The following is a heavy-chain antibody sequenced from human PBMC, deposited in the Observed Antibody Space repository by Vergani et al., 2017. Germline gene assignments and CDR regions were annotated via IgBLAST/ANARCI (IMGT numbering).Heavy chain of an antibody. CDR2: IIPIIRLA. CDR3: VRVAPGDNSGWEPFDY. Sequence: QVHLEQSGTEVKKPGSSVKVSCKVSGDIFNNYTVTWVRQAPGQGLEWMGRIIPIIRLATYAQKFQDRVKITGDTSTNTVYMEMNNLRSEDTAVYYCVRVAPGDNSGWEPFDYWGQGTLVTVSS. D-gene: IGHD6-19*01. CDR1: GDIFNNYT. J-gene: IGHJ4*02. V-gene: IGHV1-69*02.